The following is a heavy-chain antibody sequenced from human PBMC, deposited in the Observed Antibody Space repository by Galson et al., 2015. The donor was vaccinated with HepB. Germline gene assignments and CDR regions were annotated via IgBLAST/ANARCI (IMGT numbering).Heavy chain of an antibody. D-gene: IGHD6-13*01. CDR3: ARDQKQQPEGWFDP. Sequence: SLRLSCAASGFTFSSYAMHWVRQAPGKGLEWVAVISYDGSNKYYADSVKGRFTISRDNSKNTLYLQMNSLRAEDTAVYYCARDQKQQPEGWFDPWGQGTLVTVSS. CDR1: GFTFSSYA. V-gene: IGHV3-30*04. CDR2: ISYDGSNK. J-gene: IGHJ5*02.